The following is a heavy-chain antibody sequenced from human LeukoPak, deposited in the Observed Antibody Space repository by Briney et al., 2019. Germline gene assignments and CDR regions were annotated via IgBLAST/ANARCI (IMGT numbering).Heavy chain of an antibody. CDR2: IKQDGSEK. D-gene: IGHD1-26*01. V-gene: IGHV3-7*01. Sequence: GGSLRLSCAASGFTFRGYWMSWVRQAPGKGLEWVANIKQDGSEKYYVDSVKGRFTISRDNAKNSLYLQMNSLRAEDTAVYYCARDLVGATKNPYYWGQGTLVTVSS. J-gene: IGHJ4*02. CDR1: GFTFRGYW. CDR3: ARDLVGATKNPYY.